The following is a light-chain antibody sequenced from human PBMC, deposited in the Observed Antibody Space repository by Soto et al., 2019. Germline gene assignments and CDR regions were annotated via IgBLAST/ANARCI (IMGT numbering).Light chain of an antibody. V-gene: IGLV2-11*01. J-gene: IGLJ3*02. CDR2: DVS. Sequence: QSALTQPASVSGSPGQSITISCTGTSSDVGGYKYVSWYQQHPGKAPKLMIYDVSKRPSGVPDRFSGSKSGNTASLTISGLQAEDEADYYCSSYAGSNTWVFGGGTKLTVL. CDR1: SSDVGGYKY. CDR3: SSYAGSNTWV.